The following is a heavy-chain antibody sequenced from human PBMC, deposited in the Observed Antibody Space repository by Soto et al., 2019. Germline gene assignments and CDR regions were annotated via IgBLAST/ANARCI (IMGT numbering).Heavy chain of an antibody. D-gene: IGHD1-26*01. CDR2: INPKTAAT. J-gene: IGHJ6*02. CDR1: GYSFSDYF. V-gene: IGHV1-2*02. CDR3: ARIKWGLNYYNGMDV. Sequence: QVQLVQSGAEVKKSGASVKVSCKPSGYSFSDYFIQWVRQAPGQGLEWVAWINPKTAATNYAKKFQGRVSLTWDTSSTTAYMELTRLRPDDTAVYYCARIKWGLNYYNGMDVWGQGTTVNVSS.